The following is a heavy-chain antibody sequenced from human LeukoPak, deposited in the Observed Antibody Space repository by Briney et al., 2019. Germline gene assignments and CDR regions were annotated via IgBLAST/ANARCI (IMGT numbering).Heavy chain of an antibody. CDR3: ASGYGGNPAEYFQH. Sequence: ASVKVSCKASGYTFTSYGISWVRQAPGQGLEWMGWISAYNGNTNYAQKLQGRVTMTTDTSTSTAYMELRSLRSDDTAVYYCASGYGGNPAEYFQHWGQGTLVTVSS. D-gene: IGHD4-17*01. V-gene: IGHV1-18*01. CDR2: ISAYNGNT. J-gene: IGHJ1*01. CDR1: GYTFTSYG.